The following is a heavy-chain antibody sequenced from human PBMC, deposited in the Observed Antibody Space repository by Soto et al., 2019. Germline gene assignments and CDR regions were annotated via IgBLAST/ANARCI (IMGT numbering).Heavy chain of an antibody. V-gene: IGHV3-74*01. CDR1: GFTFSSYW. J-gene: IGHJ4*02. D-gene: IGHD6-19*01. Sequence: EVQLVESGGGLVQPGGSLRLSCAASGFTFSSYWMHWVRQAPEKGLVWVSRIHSDGSSITYADSVKGRFTISRDNAKNXXYLQMKRLRAEDTAVYYCARETGYSSGWYLAPFDYWGQGTLVTVSS. CDR3: ARETGYSSGWYLAPFDY. CDR2: IHSDGSSI.